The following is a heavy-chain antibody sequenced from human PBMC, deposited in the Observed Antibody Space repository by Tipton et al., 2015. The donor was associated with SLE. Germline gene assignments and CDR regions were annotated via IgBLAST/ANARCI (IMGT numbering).Heavy chain of an antibody. CDR3: ARVVKGSSWYWFDP. CDR1: GASVTTSGYY. V-gene: IGHV4-39*07. J-gene: IGHJ5*02. D-gene: IGHD6-13*01. CDR2: IYYSGGT. Sequence: TLSLTCTVSGASVTTSGYYWGWIRRPPGKGLEWIGSIYYSGGTYYNPSIKSRVTISVDTSKKQFSLKLSSVTAADTAVYYCARVVKGSSWYWFDPWGQGTLVTVSS.